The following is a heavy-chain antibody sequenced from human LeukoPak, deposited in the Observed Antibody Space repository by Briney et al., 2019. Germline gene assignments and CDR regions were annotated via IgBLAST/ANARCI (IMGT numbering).Heavy chain of an antibody. V-gene: IGHV3-48*04. D-gene: IGHD1/OR15-1a*01. CDR3: ARARGTMAIDY. J-gene: IGHJ4*02. Sequence: GGSLRLSCAASGFIFSNYWMSWVRQAPGKGLEWVSYISSSSSTIYYADSVKGRFTISRDNAKNSLYLQMNSLRAEDTAVYYCARARGTMAIDYWGQGTLVTVSS. CDR2: ISSSSSTI. CDR1: GFIFSNYW.